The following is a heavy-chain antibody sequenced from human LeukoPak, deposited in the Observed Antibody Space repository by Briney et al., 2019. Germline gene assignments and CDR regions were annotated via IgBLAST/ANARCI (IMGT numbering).Heavy chain of an antibody. V-gene: IGHV4-59*01. CDR3: AREYYGSGSYYHWFDP. CDR2: IYYSGST. J-gene: IGHJ5*02. CDR1: GGSISSYY. Sequence: PSETLSLTCTVSGGSISSYYWSWIRQPPGKGLEWIGYIYYSGSTNYNPSLKSRVTISVDTSKNQFSLKLSSVTAADTAVYYCAREYYGSGSYYHWFDPWGQGTLVTVSS. D-gene: IGHD3-10*01.